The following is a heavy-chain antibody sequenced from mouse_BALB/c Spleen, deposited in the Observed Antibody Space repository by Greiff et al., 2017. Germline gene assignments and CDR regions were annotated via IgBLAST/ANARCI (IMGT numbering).Heavy chain of an antibody. CDR1: GYNFTSYW. CDR2: IYPGSGST. CDR3: ARRYEGFDY. Sequence: QVHVKQSGAELVKPGTSVKLSCKASGYNFTSYWINWVKLRPGQGLEWIGDIYPGSGSTNYNEKFKSKATLTVDTSSSTAYMQLSSLASEDSALYYCARRYEGFDYWGQGTTLTVSS. J-gene: IGHJ2*01. V-gene: IGHV1-55*01. D-gene: IGHD2-12*01.